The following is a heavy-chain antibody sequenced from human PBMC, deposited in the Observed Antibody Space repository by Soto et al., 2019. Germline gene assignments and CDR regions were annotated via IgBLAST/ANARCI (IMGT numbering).Heavy chain of an antibody. CDR1: GYTFTSYD. CDR3: ARAHYSSGWYWFDP. Sequence: ASVKVSCKASGYTFTSYDINWVRQATGQGLEWMGWMNPNSGNTGYAQKFQGRVTMTRNTSISTAYMELRSLRSEDTAVYYCARAHYSSGWYWFDPWGQGTQVTVSS. CDR2: MNPNSGNT. V-gene: IGHV1-8*01. D-gene: IGHD6-19*01. J-gene: IGHJ5*02.